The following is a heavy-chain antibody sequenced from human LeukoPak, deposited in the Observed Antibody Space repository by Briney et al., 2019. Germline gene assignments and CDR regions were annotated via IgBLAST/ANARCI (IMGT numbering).Heavy chain of an antibody. J-gene: IGHJ4*02. D-gene: IGHD6-19*01. CDR1: GYTSTKYY. Sequence: ASVKVSCKASGYTSTKYYMHWVRQAPGQVLEWMGMISPSGGSTSYPQKFQDRVTLTRDTSTSTVYMELSSLRSEDTALYFCARDGVAGTYYFDFWGQGTLVTVSS. CDR3: ARDGVAGTYYFDF. CDR2: ISPSGGST. V-gene: IGHV1-46*01.